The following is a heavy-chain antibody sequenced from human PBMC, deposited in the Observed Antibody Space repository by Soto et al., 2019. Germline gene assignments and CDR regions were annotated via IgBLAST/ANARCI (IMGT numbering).Heavy chain of an antibody. J-gene: IGHJ5*02. D-gene: IGHD4-17*01. CDR2: MNPNSGNT. CDR1: GYTFTSYD. V-gene: IGHV1-8*01. CDR3: ASGHGRINWFDP. Sequence: QVQLVQSGAEVKKPGASVKVSCKASGYTFTSYDINWVRQATGQGLEWMGWMNPNSGNTGYAQKFQGRVTMTRNTSISTAYKERSSLRSEDTAVYYCASGHGRINWFDPWGQGTLVTVSS.